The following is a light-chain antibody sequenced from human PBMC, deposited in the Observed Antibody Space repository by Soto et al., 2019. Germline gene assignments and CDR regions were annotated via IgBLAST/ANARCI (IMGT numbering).Light chain of an antibody. CDR1: RGHSSYA. CDR3: QTWGTGIQV. J-gene: IGLJ2*01. V-gene: IGLV4-69*01. Sequence: QPVLTQSPSASASLGASVNLTCTLSRGHSSYAIAWHQQQPEKGPRYLMKLNSDGSHSKGDGIPDRFSGSSSGAERYLTISSLQSEDEADYYCQTWGTGIQVFGGGTKLTVL. CDR2: LNSDGSH.